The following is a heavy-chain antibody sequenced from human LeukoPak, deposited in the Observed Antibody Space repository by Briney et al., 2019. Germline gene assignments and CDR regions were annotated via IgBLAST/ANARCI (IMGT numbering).Heavy chain of an antibody. D-gene: IGHD3-22*01. V-gene: IGHV4-59*01. J-gene: IGHJ4*02. CDR1: GGSISSYY. Sequence: SETPSLTCTVSGGSISSYYWSWIRQPPGKGLEWIGYIYYSGSTNYNPSLKSRVTISVDTSKNQFSLKLSSVTAADTAVYYCARTPFAYYDSSGYLYYFDYWGQGTLVTVSS. CDR3: ARTPFAYYDSSGYLYYFDY. CDR2: IYYSGST.